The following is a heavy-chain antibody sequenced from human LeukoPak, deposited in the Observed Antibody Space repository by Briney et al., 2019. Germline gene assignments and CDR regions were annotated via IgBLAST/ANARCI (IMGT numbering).Heavy chain of an antibody. CDR2: INPNSGGT. V-gene: IGHV1-2*06. J-gene: IGHJ4*02. Sequence: VASVKVSCKASGYTFTGYYMHWVRQAPGQGLEWMGRINPNSGGTNYAQKFQGRVTMTRDTSISTAYMELSRLRSDDTAVYYCARDQRPYDYVWGSYRYSFDYWGQGTLVTVSS. CDR3: ARDQRPYDYVWGSYRYSFDY. D-gene: IGHD3-16*02. CDR1: GYTFTGYY.